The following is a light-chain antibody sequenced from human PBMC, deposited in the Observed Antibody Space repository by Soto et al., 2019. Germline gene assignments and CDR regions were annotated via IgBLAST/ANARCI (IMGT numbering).Light chain of an antibody. CDR1: QSVSNY. V-gene: IGKV3-11*01. Sequence: EFVLTQSPGTLSLSPGERATLSCRASQSVSNYLAWYQHKPGQAPRLLIYDASNRATGIPARFSGSGSGTDFTLTISSLEPEDFAVYYCQQRTDWPLFGPGTKVDIK. CDR2: DAS. J-gene: IGKJ3*01. CDR3: QQRTDWPL.